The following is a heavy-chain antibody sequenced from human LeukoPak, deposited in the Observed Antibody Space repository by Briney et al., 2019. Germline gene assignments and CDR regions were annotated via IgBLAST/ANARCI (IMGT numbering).Heavy chain of an antibody. CDR3: ASGSYINAFDI. CDR2: IYSGGST. CDR1: GGSISSYY. V-gene: IGHV4-4*07. J-gene: IGHJ3*02. D-gene: IGHD1-26*01. Sequence: PSETLSLTCTVSGGSISSYYWSWIRQPAGKGLEWIGRIYSGGSTNYNPSLKSRVTISVDTSKNQFSLKLSSVTAADTAVYYCASGSYINAFDIWGQGTMVTVSS.